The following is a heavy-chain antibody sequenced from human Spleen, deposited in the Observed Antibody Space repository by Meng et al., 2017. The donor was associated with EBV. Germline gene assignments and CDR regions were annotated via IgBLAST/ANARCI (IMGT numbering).Heavy chain of an antibody. D-gene: IGHD3-10*01. Sequence: QVQVVCSGAGVHKPGDSVKVSCRTSGGTFRSDAVSWVRQAPGQGLEWMGGLIPMSDATHYAQKFQGRVTMTADESTSTHYMDLTGLRSDDTAVYYCASESGPGFTPDYWGQGTLVTVSS. CDR3: ASESGPGFTPDY. CDR2: LIPMSDAT. V-gene: IGHV1-69*01. CDR1: GGTFRSDA. J-gene: IGHJ4*02.